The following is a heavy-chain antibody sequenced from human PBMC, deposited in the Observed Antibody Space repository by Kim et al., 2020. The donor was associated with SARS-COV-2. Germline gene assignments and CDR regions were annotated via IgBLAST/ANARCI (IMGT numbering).Heavy chain of an antibody. CDR1: GFTFSSYG. CDR2: ISYDGSNK. CDR3: AKDRVVVMSYYYYGMDV. Sequence: GGSLRLSCAASGFTFSSYGMHWVRQAPGKGLEWVAVISYDGSNKYYADSVKGRFTISRDNSKNTLYLQMNSLRAEDTAVYYCAKDRVVVMSYYYYGMDVWGQGTTVTVSS. J-gene: IGHJ6*02. V-gene: IGHV3-30*18. D-gene: IGHD3-22*01.